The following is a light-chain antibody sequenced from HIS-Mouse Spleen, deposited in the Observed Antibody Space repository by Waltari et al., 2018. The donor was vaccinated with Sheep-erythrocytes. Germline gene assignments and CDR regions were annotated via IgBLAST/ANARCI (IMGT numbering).Light chain of an antibody. CDR3: AAWDDSLNGYV. V-gene: IGLV1-44*01. CDR2: SNN. Sequence: QSVLTQPPSASGTPGQRVTISCSGSSSNIGSNTVNWYQQLPGTAPKLRIYSNNQRPSGVPDRFSGSKSGTSASLASSGLQSEDEADYYCAAWDDSLNGYVFGTGTKVTVL. CDR1: SSNIGSNT. J-gene: IGLJ1*01.